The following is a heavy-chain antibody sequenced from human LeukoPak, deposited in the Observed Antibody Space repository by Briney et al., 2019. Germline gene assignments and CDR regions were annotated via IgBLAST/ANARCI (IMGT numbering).Heavy chain of an antibody. CDR1: GFTFSSYA. CDR3: AKDSGYGTRSSFY. V-gene: IGHV3-30*02. J-gene: IGHJ4*02. Sequence: GGSLRLSCETSGFTFSSYAMHWVRQAPGKGLEWVAFIRFDGSNKYYADSVKGRFTISRDNSKNTLYLQMNSLRAEDTAVYYCAKDSGYGTRSSFYWGQGTLVIVSS. CDR2: IRFDGSNK. D-gene: IGHD5-12*01.